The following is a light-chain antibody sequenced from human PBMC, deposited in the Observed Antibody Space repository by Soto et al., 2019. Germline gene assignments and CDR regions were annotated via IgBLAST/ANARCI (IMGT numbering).Light chain of an antibody. CDR2: DVN. V-gene: IGLV2-14*03. CDR3: TPWTTGTTMI. J-gene: IGLJ2*01. Sequence: QSALTQPASVSGSPGQSITISCTGTSSDIGTYNFVSWYQQHPGKAPKLMLYDVNIRPSGVSNRFSSSKAGNTASLTISRLQAEDAADYYCTPWTTGTTMIFGGGTKVAVL. CDR1: SSDIGTYNF.